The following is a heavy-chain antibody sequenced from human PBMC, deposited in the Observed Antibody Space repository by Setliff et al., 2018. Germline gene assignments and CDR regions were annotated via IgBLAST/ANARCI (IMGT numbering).Heavy chain of an antibody. Sequence: PGGSLRLSCAASGFSFNGYAMNWVRQAPGRGLAWVSYISSTSSSIYYADSVKGRFTISRDNAKSSLYLQMNSLRAEDTAVYYCARDTDQWLVEYYFDLWGQGTPVTVSS. CDR3: ARDTDQWLVEYYFDL. V-gene: IGHV3-48*04. CDR2: ISSTSSSI. CDR1: GFSFNGYA. D-gene: IGHD6-19*01. J-gene: IGHJ4*02.